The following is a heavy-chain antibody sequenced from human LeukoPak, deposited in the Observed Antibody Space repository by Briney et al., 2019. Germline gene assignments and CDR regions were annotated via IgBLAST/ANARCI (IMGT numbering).Heavy chain of an antibody. CDR1: GFTFSTGT. J-gene: IGHJ4*02. Sequence: PGGSLRLPCAGSGFTFSTGTLSWVRQFTGKGLEWVANIGEDGSEKHYVDSVKGRFTISRDNAMNSLYVQMSRLRPEDTAVYYCARPYYYNNGRYYHDSWGQGTLVTVSS. V-gene: IGHV3-7*01. CDR3: ARPYYYNNGRYYHDS. D-gene: IGHD3-22*01. CDR2: IGEDGSEK.